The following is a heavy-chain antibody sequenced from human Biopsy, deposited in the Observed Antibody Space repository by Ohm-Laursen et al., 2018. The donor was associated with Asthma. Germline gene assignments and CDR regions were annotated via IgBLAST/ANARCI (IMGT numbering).Heavy chain of an antibody. Sequence: SLRLSCAASGFTSSSYGMHWVRQAPGKGLEWVAVISYDGSNKYYADSVKGRFTISRDNSKNTLYLQMNSLRAEDTAVYYCASQSSGPDFWSGYYYFDYWGQGTLVTVSS. CDR2: ISYDGSNK. CDR3: ASQSSGPDFWSGYYYFDY. CDR1: GFTSSSYG. J-gene: IGHJ4*02. D-gene: IGHD3-3*01. V-gene: IGHV3-30*03.